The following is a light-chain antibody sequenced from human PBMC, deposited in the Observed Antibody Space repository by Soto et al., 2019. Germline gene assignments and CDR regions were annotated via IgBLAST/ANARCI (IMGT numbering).Light chain of an antibody. CDR1: QSISNW. Sequence: EIQMTQSPSTLPASVGDRVTITRRASQSISNWLGWYQQKPGTAPKLLIYHASSLESGVPSMFIGSGSGTEFTLTISSLQPDDFATYYCQQYNSYLFGQGTKVDI. J-gene: IGKJ1*01. CDR2: HAS. V-gene: IGKV1-5*01. CDR3: QQYNSYL.